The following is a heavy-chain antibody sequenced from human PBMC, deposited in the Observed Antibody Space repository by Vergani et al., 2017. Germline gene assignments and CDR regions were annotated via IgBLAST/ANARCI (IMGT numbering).Heavy chain of an antibody. CDR3: AKVERITIFGVVTNYYYYMDV. Sequence: EVQLLESGGGLVQPGGSLRLSCAASGFTFSSYAMSWVRQAPGKGLEWVSAISGSGGSTYYADSVKGRFTISRDNSKNTLYLKMNSLIAEDTAVYYCAKVERITIFGVVTNYYYYMDVWGKGTTVTVSS. V-gene: IGHV3-23*01. J-gene: IGHJ6*03. D-gene: IGHD3-3*01. CDR1: GFTFSSYA. CDR2: ISGSGGST.